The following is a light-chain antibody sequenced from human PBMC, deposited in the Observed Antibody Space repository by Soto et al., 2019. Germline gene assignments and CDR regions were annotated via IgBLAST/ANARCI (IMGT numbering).Light chain of an antibody. CDR1: QSVSSY. CDR2: DAS. CDR3: QQHSNWPPT. Sequence: EIVLTQSPATLSLSPGERATLSCMTSQSVSSYLAWYQQKPGQAPRLLIYDASNRATGIPARFSGSGSGTDFTLTISSLEPEDFAVYYCQQHSNWPPTFGQGTRLEI. J-gene: IGKJ5*01. V-gene: IGKV3-11*01.